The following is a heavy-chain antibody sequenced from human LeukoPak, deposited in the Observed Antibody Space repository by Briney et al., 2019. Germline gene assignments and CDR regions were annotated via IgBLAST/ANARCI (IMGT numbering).Heavy chain of an antibody. CDR1: GGTFNNYI. CDR2: IILILDIA. V-gene: IGHV1-69*04. J-gene: IGHJ4*02. CDR3: AREPEGLTTESH. D-gene: IGHD1-14*01. Sequence: SVKVSCKTSGGTFNNYIISWVRQAPGQGLEWVGTIILILDIANYAQNFQGRVAITADTSTSTAYMELSDLGSEDTAVYFCAREPEGLTTESHWGQGTLVTVSS.